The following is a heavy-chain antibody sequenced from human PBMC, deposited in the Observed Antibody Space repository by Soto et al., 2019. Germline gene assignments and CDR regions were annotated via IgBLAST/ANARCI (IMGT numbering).Heavy chain of an antibody. CDR1: GFTFSDYS. CDR2: ISSSSSYT. Sequence: QVQLVESGGGLVKPGGSLRLSCAASGFTFSDYSISWIRQAPGKGLEWVSYISSSSSYTNYADSVKGRFTISRDNAKNSLYLQMNSLRAEDAAVYYCARDSVYYGDYELNYFDYWGQGTLVTVSS. CDR3: ARDSVYYGDYELNYFDY. J-gene: IGHJ4*02. D-gene: IGHD4-17*01. V-gene: IGHV3-11*05.